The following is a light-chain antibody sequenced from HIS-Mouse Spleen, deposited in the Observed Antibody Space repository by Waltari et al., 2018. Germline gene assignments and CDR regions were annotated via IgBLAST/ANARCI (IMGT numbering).Light chain of an antibody. V-gene: IGLV2-14*03. J-gene: IGLJ1*01. CDR3: SSYTSSSTYV. Sequence: QSALTQPASVSVSPGQSITISCTGTSSDVGGYNYVSWYQQHPGTAPKLMIYDVSKRPSGLSNRFSGSKSGNMASLTISGLQAEDEADYYCSSYTSSSTYVFGTGTKVTVL. CDR1: SSDVGGYNY. CDR2: DVS.